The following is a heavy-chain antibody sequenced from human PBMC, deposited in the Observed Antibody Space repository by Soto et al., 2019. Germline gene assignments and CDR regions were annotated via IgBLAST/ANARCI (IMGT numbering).Heavy chain of an antibody. V-gene: IGHV3-23*01. Sequence: GGSLRLSCAASGFTFSSYAMSWVRQAPGKGLEWVSAISGSGGSTYYADSVKGRFTISRDNSKNTLYLQMNSLRAEDTAVYYCAKDQLVRINLPIMDVWGKGTTVTVSS. D-gene: IGHD2-15*01. CDR2: ISGSGGST. CDR3: AKDQLVRINLPIMDV. CDR1: GFTFSSYA. J-gene: IGHJ6*03.